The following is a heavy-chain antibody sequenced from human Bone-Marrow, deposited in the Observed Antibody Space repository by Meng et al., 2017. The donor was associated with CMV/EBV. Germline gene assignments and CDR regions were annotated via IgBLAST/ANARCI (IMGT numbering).Heavy chain of an antibody. CDR2: INPNSGGT. CDR3: ARDLLYCSSTSCYTPDYYYYYGMDV. Sequence: HWVRQAPGHGLEWMAWINPNSGGTNYAQRFQGWVTMTRDTSISTAYMELSRLRSDDTAVYYCARDLLYCSSTSCYTPDYYYYYGMDVWGQGTTVTVSS. D-gene: IGHD2-2*02. V-gene: IGHV1-2*04. J-gene: IGHJ6*02.